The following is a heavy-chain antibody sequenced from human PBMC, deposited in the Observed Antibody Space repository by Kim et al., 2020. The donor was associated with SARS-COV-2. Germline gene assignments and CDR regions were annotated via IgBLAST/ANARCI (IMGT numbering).Heavy chain of an antibody. CDR3: AKDRIPYSSGWYGGYYYYYYGMDV. J-gene: IGHJ6*02. D-gene: IGHD6-19*01. V-gene: IGHV3-23*01. CDR2: ISGSGGST. Sequence: GGSLRLSCAASGFTFSSYAMSWVRQAPGKGLEWVSAISGSGGSTYYADSVKGRFTISRDNSKNTLYLQMNSLRAEDTAVYYCAKDRIPYSSGWYGGYYYYYYGMDVWGQGTTVTVSS. CDR1: GFTFSSYA.